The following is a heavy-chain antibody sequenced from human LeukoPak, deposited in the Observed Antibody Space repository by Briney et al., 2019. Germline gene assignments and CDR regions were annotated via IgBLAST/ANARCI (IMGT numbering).Heavy chain of an antibody. CDR2: INSDGSIT. CDR3: AGDAVDTANAV. V-gene: IGHV3-74*01. D-gene: IGHD5-18*01. Sequence: GGSLRLSCAASGFTFTTYWMHWVRQAPGKGLVWVSHINSDGSITSYADSVKGRFTISRDNAKNTLYLQMNSLRAEDTAVYYCAGDAVDTANAVWGQGTTVTVSS. CDR1: GFTFTTYW. J-gene: IGHJ6*02.